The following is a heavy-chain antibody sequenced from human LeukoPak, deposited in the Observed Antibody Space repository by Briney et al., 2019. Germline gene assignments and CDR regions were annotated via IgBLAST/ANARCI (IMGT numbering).Heavy chain of an antibody. CDR1: GFTFSSYS. CDR3: TSVASGYFDY. Sequence: GGSLRLSCAASGFTFSSYSMNWVRQAPGKGLEWVSVFYSGGDTYYADSVKGRFTISRDNSKNTLYLQMNSLRAEDTAVYYCTSVASGYFDYWGQGTLVTVSS. D-gene: IGHD5-12*01. CDR2: FYSGGDT. J-gene: IGHJ4*02. V-gene: IGHV3-66*01.